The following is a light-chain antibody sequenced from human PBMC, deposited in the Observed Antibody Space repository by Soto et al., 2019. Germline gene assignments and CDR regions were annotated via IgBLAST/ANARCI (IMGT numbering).Light chain of an antibody. V-gene: IGKV1-39*01. J-gene: IGKJ1*01. CDR2: AAS. Sequence: DMQMTQSPSSLSSSVGYRVTVTCLASQIISSYLNWYQQKPGKAPKLLIYAASSLQSGVPSRFSGSGSGTDFTLTISSLQPEDFATYYCQHYNSYSEAFCQGTKVDIK. CDR3: QHYNSYSEA. CDR1: QIISSY.